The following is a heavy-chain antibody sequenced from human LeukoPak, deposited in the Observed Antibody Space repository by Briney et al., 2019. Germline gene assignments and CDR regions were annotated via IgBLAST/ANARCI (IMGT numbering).Heavy chain of an antibody. CDR3: ARGYGDYGDV. CDR2: ISSSSSYI. CDR1: GFTFSSYS. J-gene: IGHJ6*02. Sequence: GGSLRLSCAASGFTFSSYSMNRVRQAPGKGLEWVSSISSSSSYIYYADSVKGRFTISRDNAKNSLYLQMNSLRSDDTTVYYCARGYGDYGDVWGQGTTVTVSS. D-gene: IGHD4-17*01. V-gene: IGHV3-21*04.